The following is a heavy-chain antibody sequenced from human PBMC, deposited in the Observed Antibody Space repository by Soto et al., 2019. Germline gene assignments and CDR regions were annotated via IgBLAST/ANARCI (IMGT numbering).Heavy chain of an antibody. CDR3: AKTETFNGYYNAFDY. CDR2: ISGGGGST. Sequence: LRLSCAASGFSFAGYALTWVRLAPGKGLEWVASISGGGGSTYYADSVKGRFSIFRDNSNRMVYLQMGSLTAGDTAVYYCAKTETFNGYYNAFDYWGQGTRVTVSS. D-gene: IGHD3-9*01. J-gene: IGHJ4*02. CDR1: GFSFAGYA. V-gene: IGHV3-23*01.